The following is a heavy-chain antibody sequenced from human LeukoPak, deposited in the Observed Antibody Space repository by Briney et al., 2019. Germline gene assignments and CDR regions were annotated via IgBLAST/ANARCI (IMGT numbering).Heavy chain of an antibody. Sequence: SETLSLTCTVSGGSISSGDYYWSWIRQPPGKGLEWIGYMFHSGSTHYNPSLKSRVTISIDTSKNQLSLKLSSVTAADTAVYYCARDYYHSSGSNLNWFDPWGQGTLVTVSS. V-gene: IGHV4-30-4*01. J-gene: IGHJ5*02. CDR1: GGSISSGDYY. CDR3: ARDYYHSSGSNLNWFDP. CDR2: MFHSGST. D-gene: IGHD3-22*01.